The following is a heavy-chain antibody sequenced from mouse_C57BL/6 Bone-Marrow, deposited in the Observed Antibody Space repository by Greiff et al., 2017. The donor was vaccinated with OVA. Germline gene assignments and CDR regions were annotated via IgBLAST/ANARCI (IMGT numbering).Heavy chain of an antibody. CDR3: TTGSGLYYAMDY. J-gene: IGHJ4*01. Sequence: VQLQQSGAELVRPGASVKLSCTASGFNIKDDYMHWVKQRPEQGLEWIGWIDPENGATEYASKFQGKATITADTSSNTAYLQLSSLTSEDTAVYYCTTGSGLYYAMDYWGQGTSVTVSA. V-gene: IGHV14-4*01. D-gene: IGHD3-2*02. CDR2: IDPENGAT. CDR1: GFNIKDDY.